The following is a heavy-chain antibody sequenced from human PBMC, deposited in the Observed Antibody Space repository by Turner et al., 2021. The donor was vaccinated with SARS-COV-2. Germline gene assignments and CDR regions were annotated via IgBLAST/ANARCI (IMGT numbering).Heavy chain of an antibody. CDR3: ARELAGRFGGATEIDY. D-gene: IGHD1-26*01. J-gene: IGHJ4*02. V-gene: IGHV3-21*01. CDR2: ISSSSSYI. Sequence: EVQLVESGGGLVKPGGSLSLSGAASGFTFSSYSMNWVRQAPGKGLEWVSFISSSSSYIYYADSVKGRFTISRDNAKNSLYLQMNSLRAEDTAVYYCARELAGRFGGATEIDYWGQGTLVTVSS. CDR1: GFTFSSYS.